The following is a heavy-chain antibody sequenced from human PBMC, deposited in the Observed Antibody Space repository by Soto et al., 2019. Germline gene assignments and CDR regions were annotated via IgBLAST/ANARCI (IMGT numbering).Heavy chain of an antibody. CDR2: ISGSGGST. CDR1: GFTFSSYA. V-gene: IGHV3-23*01. Sequence: GGSLRLSCAASGFTFSSYAMSWVRQAPGKGLEWVSAISGSGGSTYYADSVKGRFTISRDNSKNTLYLQMNSLRAEDTAVYYCAKYADVRFLEWLRGNWFDPWGQGTLVTVSS. J-gene: IGHJ5*02. D-gene: IGHD3-3*01. CDR3: AKYADVRFLEWLRGNWFDP.